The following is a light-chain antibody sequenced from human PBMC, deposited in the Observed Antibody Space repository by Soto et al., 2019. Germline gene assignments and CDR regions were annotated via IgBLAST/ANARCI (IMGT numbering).Light chain of an antibody. V-gene: IGLV2-14*03. CDR3: SSYTSSFKLAV. J-gene: IGLJ1*01. CDR1: SSDVGGYNY. CDR2: DVS. Sequence: QSALTQPASVSGSPGQSITIFCTGTSSDVGGYNYVSWYQQHPGSAPKLMIYDVSSRPSGVSNRFSGSKSDNTASLTISGLQAEDEADYYCSSYTSSFKLAVFGSGTKLTVL.